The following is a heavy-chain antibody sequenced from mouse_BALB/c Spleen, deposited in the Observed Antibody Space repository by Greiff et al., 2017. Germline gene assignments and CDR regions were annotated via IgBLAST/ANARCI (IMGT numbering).Heavy chain of an antibody. D-gene: IGHD1-1*01. CDR1: GFTFNTYA. CDR2: IRSKSNNYAT. J-gene: IGHJ1*01. CDR3: VREYYGSSFWYFDV. Sequence: EVMLVESGGGLVQPKGSLKLSCAASGFTFNTYAMHWVCQAPGKGLEWVARIRSKSNNYATYYADSVKDRFTISRDDSQSMLYLQMNNLKTEDTAMYYCVREYYGSSFWYFDVWGAGTTVTVSS. V-gene: IGHV10-3*03.